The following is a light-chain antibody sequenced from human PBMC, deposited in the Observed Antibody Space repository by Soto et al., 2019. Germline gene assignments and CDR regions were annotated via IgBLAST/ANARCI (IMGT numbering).Light chain of an antibody. J-gene: IGKJ4*01. V-gene: IGKV1-5*03. CDR3: QRYNSYSALT. Sequence: DIPMTQSPSTLSASVGDRVTITCRASQSIDNWLAWYQQKPGKAPKLLIYKASNLESGVPSRFSGSGSGTEFTLTISSLQPDDFATYYCQRYNSYSALTFGGGTKVEIK. CDR2: KAS. CDR1: QSIDNW.